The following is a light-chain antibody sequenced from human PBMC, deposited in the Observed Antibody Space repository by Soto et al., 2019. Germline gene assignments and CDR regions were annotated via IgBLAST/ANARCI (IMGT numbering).Light chain of an antibody. CDR2: EVS. Sequence: QSALTQPASVSGSPGQSITISCTGTSSDVGGYNYVSWYQQHPGKAPKLMIYEVSNRPSGVSNRFSGTKSGNTASLAISVLQAEDEADYYCSSYTSRSTLDDVFGSGTKVTVL. CDR3: SSYTSRSTLDDV. J-gene: IGLJ1*01. CDR1: SSDVGGYNY. V-gene: IGLV2-14*01.